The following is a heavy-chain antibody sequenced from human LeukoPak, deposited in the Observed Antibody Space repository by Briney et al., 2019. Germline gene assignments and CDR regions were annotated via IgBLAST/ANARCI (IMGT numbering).Heavy chain of an antibody. Sequence: EASVKVSCKASGYSFTMDGISWVRQAPGQGLEWMGWISGFNAYTNYAQKLQGRVTMTTDTSTSTAYMEVRGLRSDDTAVYYCARDHWSHYYGSGGENYFDPWGQGTLVTVSS. V-gene: IGHV1-18*01. CDR1: GYSFTMDG. CDR3: ARDHWSHYYGSGGENYFDP. D-gene: IGHD3-10*01. J-gene: IGHJ5*02. CDR2: ISGFNAYT.